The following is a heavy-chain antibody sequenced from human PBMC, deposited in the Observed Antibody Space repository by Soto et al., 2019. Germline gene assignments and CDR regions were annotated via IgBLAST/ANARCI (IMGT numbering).Heavy chain of an antibody. CDR3: AMGYSSSWYVDYQH. CDR1: GYTFTSYD. CDR2: INPSSGNT. V-gene: IGHV1-8*01. Sequence: QVHLVQSGAEVKKPGASVKVSCKASGYTFTSYDINWVRQATGQGLEWMGWINPSSGNTGYVQKFQGRVTMTRNISISTSCMELSSLRSEDTAVYFCAMGYSSSWYVDYQHWGQGTQVIVSS. D-gene: IGHD6-13*01. J-gene: IGHJ1*01.